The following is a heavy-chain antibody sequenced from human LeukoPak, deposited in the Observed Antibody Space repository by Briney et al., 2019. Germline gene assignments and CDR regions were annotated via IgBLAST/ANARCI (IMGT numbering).Heavy chain of an antibody. CDR3: ASLWSGYLRAPNNWFDP. V-gene: IGHV1-69*04. J-gene: IGHJ5*02. Sequence: ASVKVSCKASGGTFSSYAISWVRQAPGQGLEWMGRIIPILGIANYAQKFQGRVAITADKSTSTAYMELSSLRSEDTAVYYCASLWSGYLRAPNNWFDPWGQGTLVTVSS. CDR2: IIPILGIA. CDR1: GGTFSSYA. D-gene: IGHD3-3*01.